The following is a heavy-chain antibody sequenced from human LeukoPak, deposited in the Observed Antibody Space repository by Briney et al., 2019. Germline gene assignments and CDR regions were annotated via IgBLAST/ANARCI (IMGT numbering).Heavy chain of an antibody. CDR3: VRASGWFDP. Sequence: GGSLRLSCSASGFTFSNYAMHWVRQAPGKGLEYVSAISSGGGTTYYADCVKGRFTISRDTSKNTLYLQMTSLKPEDTALYYCVRASGWFDPWGQGTLVTVSS. D-gene: IGHD6-25*01. V-gene: IGHV3-64D*06. J-gene: IGHJ5*02. CDR2: ISSGGGTT. CDR1: GFTFSNYA.